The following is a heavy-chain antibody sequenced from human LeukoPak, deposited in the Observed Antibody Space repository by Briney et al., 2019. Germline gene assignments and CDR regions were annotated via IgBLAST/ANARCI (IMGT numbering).Heavy chain of an antibody. CDR1: GFTFSSYW. J-gene: IGHJ5*02. D-gene: IGHD2-21*02. CDR3: AATASYNWFDP. Sequence: RGSLRLSCAASGFTFSSYWMHWVRQAPGKGLVWVSRINSDGSSTSYADSVKGRFTISRDNAKNTLYLQMNSLGAEDTAVYYCAATASYNWFDPWGQGTLVTVSS. CDR2: INSDGSST. V-gene: IGHV3-74*01.